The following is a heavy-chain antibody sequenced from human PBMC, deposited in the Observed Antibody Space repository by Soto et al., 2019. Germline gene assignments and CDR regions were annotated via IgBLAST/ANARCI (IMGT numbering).Heavy chain of an antibody. Sequence: GGSLRLSCGVSGFSFSRYWMHWVRQAPGKGLVWVSRINPDGRRTDYADSVQGRFTVSRDNAKNMLFLQINSLRAEDTAVYYCTGAPDFGGGTCNSGHSYYGLHVWGPGTTVTVSS. J-gene: IGHJ6*02. CDR3: TGAPDFGGGTCNSGHSYYGLHV. D-gene: IGHD2-15*01. CDR2: INPDGRRT. V-gene: IGHV3-74*01. CDR1: GFSFSRYW.